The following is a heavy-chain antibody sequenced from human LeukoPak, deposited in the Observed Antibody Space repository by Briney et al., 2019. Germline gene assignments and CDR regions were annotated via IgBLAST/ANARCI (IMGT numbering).Heavy chain of an antibody. V-gene: IGHV4-39*01. CDR1: GVSISSSNSY. CDR2: IYYSGNT. D-gene: IGHD3/OR15-3a*01. Sequence: PSETLSLTCTVSGVSISSSNSYWGWIRQPPGKGLEWIGSIYYSGNTYYNASLKSQVSISIDTSKGQFSLRLTSVTAADTAVYYCARQTGSGLFILPGGQGTLVTVSS. J-gene: IGHJ4*02. CDR3: ARQTGSGLFILP.